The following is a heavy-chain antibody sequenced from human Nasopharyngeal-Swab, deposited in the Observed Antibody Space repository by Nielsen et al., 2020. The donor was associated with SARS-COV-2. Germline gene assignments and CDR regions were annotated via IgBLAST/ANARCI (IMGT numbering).Heavy chain of an antibody. D-gene: IGHD5-18*01. CDR1: GYTSTSYG. CDR3: ARGGGYSYGSGFDY. Sequence: ASLKVPCKASGYTSTSYGISWVRQAPGQGLEWMGWISAYNGNTNYAQKLQGRVTMTTDTSTSTAYMELRSLRSADTAVYYCARGGGYSYGSGFDYWGQGTLVTVSS. V-gene: IGHV1-18*01. CDR2: ISAYNGNT. J-gene: IGHJ4*02.